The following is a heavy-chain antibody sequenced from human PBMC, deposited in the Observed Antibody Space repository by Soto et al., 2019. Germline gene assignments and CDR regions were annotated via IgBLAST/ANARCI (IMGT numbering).Heavy chain of an antibody. CDR1: GGSISSGGYY. V-gene: IGHV4-31*03. Sequence: LTCTVSGGSISSGGYYWSWIRQHPGKGPEWIGYIYYSGSTYYNPSLKSRVTISVDTSKNQFSLKLSSVTAADAAVYYCAREGRYFDSAYVRFDPRRKGTLVTVSS. D-gene: IGHD3-9*01. J-gene: IGHJ5*02. CDR2: IYYSGST. CDR3: AREGRYFDSAYVRFDP.